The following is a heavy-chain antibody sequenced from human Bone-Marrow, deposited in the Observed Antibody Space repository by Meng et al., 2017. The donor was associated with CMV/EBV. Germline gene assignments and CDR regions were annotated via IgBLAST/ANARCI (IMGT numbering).Heavy chain of an antibody. Sequence: GGSLRLSCAASGFRFGDNAMAWIRQAPGKGPEWVSYIGGSATTMYYSDSVKGRFVISRDNAQNSLYLQMNSLRDEDMAVYYCARLEGTVAAFDYWGQGTRVTGSS. CDR3: ARLEGTVAAFDY. V-gene: IGHV3-11*01. CDR2: IGGSATTM. CDR1: GFRFGDNA. J-gene: IGHJ4*02. D-gene: IGHD6-6*01.